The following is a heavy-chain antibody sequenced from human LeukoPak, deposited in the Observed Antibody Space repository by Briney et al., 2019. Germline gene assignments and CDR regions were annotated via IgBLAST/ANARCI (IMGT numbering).Heavy chain of an antibody. Sequence: QTGGSLRLSCAASGFTFRNYYMHWVRQASGKGLEWVAVISLDGNNEYYADSVKGRFSLSRDNSMNTLYLQLNSLRTEDTAMYYCARDLSGHWTYDYWGQGTLVTVSS. D-gene: IGHD1-1*01. CDR2: ISLDGNNE. CDR3: ARDLSGHWTYDY. J-gene: IGHJ4*01. CDR1: GFTFRNYY. V-gene: IGHV3-30-3*01.